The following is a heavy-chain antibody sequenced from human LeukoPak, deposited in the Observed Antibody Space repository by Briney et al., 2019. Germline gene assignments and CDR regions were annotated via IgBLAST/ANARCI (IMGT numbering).Heavy chain of an antibody. D-gene: IGHD5-18*01. CDR1: GFTFGDYA. V-gene: IGHV3-49*04. CDR2: IRTKTYGRTT. CDR3: TRVSPTGYSYGYLRAFDI. J-gene: IGHJ3*02. Sequence: PGGSLRLSCTASGFTFGDYAMSWVRQAPGKGLEWVGFIRTKTYGRTTEYAASVKGRFTISRDDSKSIAYLQMNSLKTEDTAVYFCTRVSPTGYSYGYLRAFDIWAKGQWSPSLQ.